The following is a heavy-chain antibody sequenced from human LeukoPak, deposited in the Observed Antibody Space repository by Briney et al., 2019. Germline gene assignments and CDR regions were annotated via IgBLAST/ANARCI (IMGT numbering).Heavy chain of an antibody. D-gene: IGHD3-10*01. V-gene: IGHV3-11*01. CDR3: ATDYYGSGRGDY. Sequence: TAGGSLRLSCAASGFTFSDYYVGWIRQAPGKGLEWVSYISSSGSTIYYADSVKGRFTISRDNAKNSLYLQMNSLRAEDTAVYYCATDYYGSGRGDYWGQGTLVTVSS. J-gene: IGHJ4*02. CDR1: GFTFSDYY. CDR2: ISSSGSTI.